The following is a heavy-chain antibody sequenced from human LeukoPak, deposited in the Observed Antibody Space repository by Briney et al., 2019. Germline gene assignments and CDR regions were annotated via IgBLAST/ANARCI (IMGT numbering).Heavy chain of an antibody. CDR1: GGSFSGYY. D-gene: IGHD2-2*01. J-gene: IGHJ4*02. CDR3: ARRGPPYIVVVPARRSTFDY. CDR2: INHSGST. Sequence: SGTLSLTCAVYGGSFSGYYWSWIRQPPGKGLEWIGEINHSGSTNYNPSLKSRVTISVDTSKNQFSLKLSSVTAADTAVYYCARRGPPYIVVVPARRSTFDYWGQGTLVTVSS. V-gene: IGHV4-34*01.